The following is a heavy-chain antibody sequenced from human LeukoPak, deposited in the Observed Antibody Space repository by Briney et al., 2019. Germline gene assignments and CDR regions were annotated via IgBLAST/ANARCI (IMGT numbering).Heavy chain of an antibody. J-gene: IGHJ1*01. CDR1: GYTFTSYD. CDR2: MNPNSGNT. D-gene: IGHD4-11*01. V-gene: IGHV1-8*01. Sequence: ASVKVSFKASGYTFTSYDINWVRQATGQGLEWMGWMNPNSGNTGYAQKFQGRVTMTRNTSIGTAYMELSSLRSGDTAVYYCARGYDYLYAEYFQHWGQGTLVTVSS. CDR3: ARGYDYLYAEYFQH.